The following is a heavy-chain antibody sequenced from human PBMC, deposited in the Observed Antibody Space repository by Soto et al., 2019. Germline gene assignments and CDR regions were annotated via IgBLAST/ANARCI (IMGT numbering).Heavy chain of an antibody. CDR3: AREKPYYYDSSGYSPDGMDV. V-gene: IGHV3-30-3*01. J-gene: IGHJ6*02. CDR1: GFTFSSYA. Sequence: QVQLVESGGGVVQPGRSLRLSCAASGFTFSSYAMHWVRQAPGKGLEWVAVISYDGSNKYYADSVKGRFTISRDNSKNTRYLQMNSLRAEDTAVYYCAREKPYYYDSSGYSPDGMDVWGQGTTVTVSS. CDR2: ISYDGSNK. D-gene: IGHD3-22*01.